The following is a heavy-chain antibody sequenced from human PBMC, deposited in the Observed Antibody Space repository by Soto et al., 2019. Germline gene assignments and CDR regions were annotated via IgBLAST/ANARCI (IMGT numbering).Heavy chain of an antibody. J-gene: IGHJ6*03. CDR2: INHSGST. D-gene: IGHD6-6*01. CDR1: GGSFSGYY. Sequence: SETLSLTCAVYGGSFSGYYWSWIRQPPGKGLEWIGEINHSGSTNYNPSLKSRVTISVDTSKNQFSLKLSSVTAADTAVYYCARHIIEYSSSSVRAAKYYMDVWGKGTTVTVSS. V-gene: IGHV4-34*01. CDR3: ARHIIEYSSSSVRAAKYYMDV.